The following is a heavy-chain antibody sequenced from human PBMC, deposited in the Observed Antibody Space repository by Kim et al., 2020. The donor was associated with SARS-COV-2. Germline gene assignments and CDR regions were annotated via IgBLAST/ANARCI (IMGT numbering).Heavy chain of an antibody. CDR3: AKALGAWFGEVSSSYYGMDV. CDR1: GFTFSSYA. CDR2: ISGSGGST. J-gene: IGHJ6*02. D-gene: IGHD3-10*01. V-gene: IGHV3-23*01. Sequence: GGSLRLSCAASGFTFSSYAMSWVRQAPGKGLEWVSAISGSGGSTYYADSVKGRFTISRDNSKNTLYLQMNSLRAEDTAVYYCAKALGAWFGEVSSSYYGMDVWGQGTTVTVSS.